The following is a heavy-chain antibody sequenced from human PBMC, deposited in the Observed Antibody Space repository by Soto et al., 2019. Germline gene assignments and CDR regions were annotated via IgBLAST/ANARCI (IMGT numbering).Heavy chain of an antibody. CDR2: IKQDGSEK. CDR1: GFTFSSYW. J-gene: IGHJ3*02. CDR3: VRELREEAFDI. V-gene: IGHV3-7*03. Sequence: GGSLRLSCAASGFTFSSYWMSWVRQAPGKGLEWVANIKQDGSEKYYVDSVKGRFTISRDNAKNSLYLQMNSLRAEDTAVYYCVRELREEAFDIWGQGTMVTVSS.